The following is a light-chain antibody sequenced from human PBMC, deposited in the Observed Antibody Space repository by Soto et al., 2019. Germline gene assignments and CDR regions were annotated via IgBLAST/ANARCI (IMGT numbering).Light chain of an antibody. CDR1: QSVSGN. CDR3: QQRSNWPQNT. CDR2: DAS. J-gene: IGKJ2*01. V-gene: IGKV3-11*01. Sequence: EIVLTQSPATLSLSPGEIATLSCRASQSVSGNLAWYQQKPGQAPRLLIYDASNRATGIPARFSGSGSGTDFTLTISRLEPEDFAVYYCQQRSNWPQNTFGQGTKLDIK.